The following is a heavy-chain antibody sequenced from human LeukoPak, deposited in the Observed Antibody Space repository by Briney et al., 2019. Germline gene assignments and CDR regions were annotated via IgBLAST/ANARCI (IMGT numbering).Heavy chain of an antibody. CDR2: INPNSGGT. J-gene: IGHJ4*02. CDR3: ARVTAKREYYYDSSGYYYYFDY. V-gene: IGHV1-2*02. D-gene: IGHD3-22*01. CDR1: GYTFTGYY. Sequence: ASVKVSCKASGYTFTGYYMHWVRQAPGQGVEWMGWINPNSGGTNYAQTFQGRVTMTRDTSISTAYMELSRLRSDDTAVYYCARVTAKREYYYDSSGYYYYFDYWGQGTLVTVPS.